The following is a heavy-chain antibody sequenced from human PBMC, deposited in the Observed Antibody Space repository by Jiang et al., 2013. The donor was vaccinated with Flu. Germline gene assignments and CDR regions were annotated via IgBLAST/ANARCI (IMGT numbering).Heavy chain of an antibody. CDR2: IYWDDDK. CDR3: AHRTTMTSFNY. D-gene: IGHD4-17*01. CDR1: GFSLSTTKVG. V-gene: IGHV2-5*02. Sequence: KPTQTLTLTCTFSGFSLSTTKVGVGWIRQPPGKALEWLALIYWDDDKRYSPSLKSQALHHQGHLQKPGGPYNDPTWTLWTRATYYCAHRTTMTSFNYWGQGTLVTVSS. J-gene: IGHJ4*02.